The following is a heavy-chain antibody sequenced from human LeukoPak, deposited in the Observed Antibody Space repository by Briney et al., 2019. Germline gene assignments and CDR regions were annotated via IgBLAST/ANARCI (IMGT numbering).Heavy chain of an antibody. CDR2: IYHSGST. V-gene: IGHV4-30-2*01. CDR3: ARGRYSNYTYWYFDL. J-gene: IGHJ2*01. D-gene: IGHD4-11*01. CDR1: GGSISSGGYS. Sequence: SETLSLTCAVSGGSISSGGYSWSWIRQPPGKGLEWIGYIYHSGSTYYNPSLKSRVTISVDRSKNQFSLKLSSVTAADTAVYYCARGRYSNYTYWYFDLWGRGTLVTVSS.